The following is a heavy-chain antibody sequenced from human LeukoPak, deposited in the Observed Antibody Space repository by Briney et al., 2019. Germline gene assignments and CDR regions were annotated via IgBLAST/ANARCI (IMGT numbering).Heavy chain of an antibody. CDR2: IYYSGST. D-gene: IGHD5-24*01. Sequence: SETLSLTCTVSGGSISSSSYYWGWIRQPPGKGLEWIGSIYYSGSTYYNPSLKSRVTISVDTSKNQFSLKLSSVTAADTAVYYCARDLGGYNGDAFDIWGQGTMVTVSS. CDR3: ARDLGGYNGDAFDI. J-gene: IGHJ3*02. V-gene: IGHV4-39*07. CDR1: GGSISSSSYY.